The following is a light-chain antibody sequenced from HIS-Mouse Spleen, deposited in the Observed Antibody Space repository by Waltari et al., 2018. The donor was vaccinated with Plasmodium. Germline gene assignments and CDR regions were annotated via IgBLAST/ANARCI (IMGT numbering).Light chain of an antibody. CDR2: DVS. CDR1: SSDVGGYNY. V-gene: IGLV2-11*01. CDR3: CSYAGSYTFVV. Sequence: QSALTQPRSVSGSPGQSVTISCTGTSSDVGGYNYVSWYQQHPGKAPKLMIYDVSKRPSGVPDRFSGSKACNTASLPISALQAEDEADYYCCSYAGSYTFVVFGGGTKLTVL. J-gene: IGLJ2*01.